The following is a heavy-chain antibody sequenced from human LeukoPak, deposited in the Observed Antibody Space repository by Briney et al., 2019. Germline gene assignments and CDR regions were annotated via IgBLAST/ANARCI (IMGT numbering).Heavy chain of an antibody. J-gene: IGHJ4*02. V-gene: IGHV1-8*01. CDR2: MSTSSGNT. Sequence: GASVKVSCKASGYTFTNYDINWVRRATGQGLEWMGWMSTSSGNTGYAQKFQGRLTMTRDTSITTVYMELSSLRSDDTAVYYCAGVAGSIDYWGQGTLVTVSS. D-gene: IGHD1-26*01. CDR1: GYTFTNYD. CDR3: AGVAGSIDY.